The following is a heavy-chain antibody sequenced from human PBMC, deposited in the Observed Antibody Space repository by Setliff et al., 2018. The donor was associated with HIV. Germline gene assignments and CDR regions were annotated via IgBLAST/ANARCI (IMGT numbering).Heavy chain of an antibody. CDR2: IRSKAYGGTT. Sequence: QTLSLSCTPSGVTCDDCGLSWVRQAPGKGLEWVGFIRSKAYGGTTEYAASVKGRFTISRDDSKSIAYLQMNSLKTEDTAVYYCTKIVGAGGWFDPWGQGTLVTVSS. V-gene: IGHV3-49*04. CDR1: GVTCDDCG. D-gene: IGHD1-26*01. CDR3: TKIVGAGGWFDP. J-gene: IGHJ5*02.